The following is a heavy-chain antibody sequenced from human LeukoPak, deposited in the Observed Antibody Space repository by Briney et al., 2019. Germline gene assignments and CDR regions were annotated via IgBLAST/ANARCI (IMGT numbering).Heavy chain of an antibody. CDR1: GYTFTGYY. Sequence: ASAKVSCKASGYTFTGYYMHWVRQAPGQGLEWMGWINPNSGGTNYAQKFQGRVTMTRDTSISTAYMELSRLRSDDTAVYYCARGYWGSVEDYFDYWGQGTLVTVSS. V-gene: IGHV1-2*02. CDR2: INPNSGGT. CDR3: ARGYWGSVEDYFDY. D-gene: IGHD3-10*01. J-gene: IGHJ4*02.